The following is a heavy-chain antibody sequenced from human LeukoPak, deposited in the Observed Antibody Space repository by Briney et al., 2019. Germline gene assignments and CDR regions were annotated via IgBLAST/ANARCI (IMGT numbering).Heavy chain of an antibody. J-gene: IGHJ4*02. CDR1: GDSVSSNSAI. Sequence: SQTLSLTCGISGDSVSSNSAIWNWIRQSPSRGLEWLGRTYYRSKWYNDCAVSVKSRITINPDTSKNQLSLQLNSVTPEDTATYYCVRGGAIRVTGMTPFDYWGQGTLVTVSS. V-gene: IGHV6-1*01. D-gene: IGHD1-20*01. CDR3: VRGGAIRVTGMTPFDY. CDR2: TYYRSKWYN.